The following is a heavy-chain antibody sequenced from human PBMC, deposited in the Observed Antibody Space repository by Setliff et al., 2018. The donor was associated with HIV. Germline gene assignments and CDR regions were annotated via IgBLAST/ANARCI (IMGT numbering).Heavy chain of an antibody. J-gene: IGHJ6*02. Sequence: GASVKVSCKASGYTFTNYDINWVRQAPGQGLEWMGWMNPNSGNTGYAQKFQGRVTMTRNTSIRTAYMELCSLRSEDTAVYYCARGGGYWFYNYGIDVWGQGTTVTVSS. D-gene: IGHD2-8*02. V-gene: IGHV1-8*02. CDR3: ARGGGYWFYNYGIDV. CDR2: MNPNSGNT. CDR1: GYTFTNYD.